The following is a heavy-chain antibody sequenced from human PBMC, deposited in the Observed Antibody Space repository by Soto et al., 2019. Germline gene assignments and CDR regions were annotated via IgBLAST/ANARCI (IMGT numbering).Heavy chain of an antibody. CDR1: GFTFSSYA. V-gene: IGHV3-30-3*01. D-gene: IGHD2-15*01. CDR3: ARDVGYCSGGSCRINAFDI. Sequence: GGSLRLSCAASGFTFSSYAMHWVRQAPGKGLEWVAVISYDGSNKYYADSVKGRFTISRDNSKNTLYLQMNSLRAEDTAVYYCARDVGYCSGGSCRINAFDIWGQGTMVTVSS. CDR2: ISYDGSNK. J-gene: IGHJ3*02.